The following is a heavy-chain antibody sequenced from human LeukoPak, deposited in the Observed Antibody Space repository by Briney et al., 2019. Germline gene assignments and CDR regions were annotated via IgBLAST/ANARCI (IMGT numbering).Heavy chain of an antibody. CDR1: GSTVSSNY. J-gene: IGHJ3*02. CDR2: IYSGGST. D-gene: IGHD1-26*01. Sequence: GGSLRLSCAASGSTVSSNYMSWVRQAPGKGLEWVSVIYSGGSTYYADSVKGRFTISRDNSKNTLYLQMNSLRAEDTAVYYCAGDHRLESGSYSADAFDIWGQGTMVTVSS. CDR3: AGDHRLESGSYSADAFDI. V-gene: IGHV3-66*01.